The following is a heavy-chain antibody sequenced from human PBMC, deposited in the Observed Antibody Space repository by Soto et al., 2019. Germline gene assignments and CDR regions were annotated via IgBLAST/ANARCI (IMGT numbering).Heavy chain of an antibody. J-gene: IGHJ5*01. CDR2: INHSGST. CDR3: ARAVFSGYDYWFDY. V-gene: IGHV4-34*10. Sequence: PSETLSLTCAVYGGSFSGYYWSWIRQPPGKGLEWIGEINHSGSTNYNPSLKSRVTMTRNTSISTAYMELSSLRSEDTAVYYCARAVFSGYDYWFDYWGQGTLVTVSS. CDR1: GGSFSGYY. D-gene: IGHD5-12*01.